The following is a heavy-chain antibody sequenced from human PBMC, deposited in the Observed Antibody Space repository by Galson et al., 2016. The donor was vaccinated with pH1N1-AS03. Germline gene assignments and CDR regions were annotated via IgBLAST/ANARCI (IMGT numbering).Heavy chain of an antibody. J-gene: IGHJ5*01. CDR2: ISGSGGIA. CDR1: GFTFSNYV. CDR3: GKGGYRTSPPAVDS. D-gene: IGHD6-13*01. V-gene: IGHV3-23*01. Sequence: SLRLSCAASGFTFSNYVMSWVRQAPGKGLEWVSCISGSGGIANHADSVKGRLTTSRDNSKNTPYLQMNNLRAEDTAVYYCGKGGYRTSPPAVDSWGHGTLVTVSS.